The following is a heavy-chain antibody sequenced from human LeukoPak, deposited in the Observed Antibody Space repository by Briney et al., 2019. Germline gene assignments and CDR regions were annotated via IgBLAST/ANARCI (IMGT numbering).Heavy chain of an antibody. V-gene: IGHV5-51*01. Sequence: GESLKISCKGAGYSFTSYWIGWVRQMPGKGLEWMGIIYPGDSDTRYSPSFQGQVTISADKTISTAYLQWSSLKASDTAMYYCARQSRDACAFWGQGTVVSVSS. J-gene: IGHJ3*01. CDR2: IYPGDSDT. CDR1: GYSFTSYW. CDR3: ARQSRDACAF.